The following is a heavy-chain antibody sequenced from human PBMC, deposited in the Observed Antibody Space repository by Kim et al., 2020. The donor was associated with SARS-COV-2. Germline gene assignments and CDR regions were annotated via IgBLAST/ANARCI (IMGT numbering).Heavy chain of an antibody. V-gene: IGHV3-33*01. D-gene: IGHD1-26*01. CDR1: GFTFSSYG. J-gene: IGHJ3*02. Sequence: GGSLRLSCAASGFTFSSYGMHWVRQAPGKVLEWVAVIWYDGSNKYYADSVKGRFTISRDNSKNTLYLQMNSLRAEDTAVYYCARDRGGSYGSGAFDIWGQGTMVTVSS. CDR2: IWYDGSNK. CDR3: ARDRGGSYGSGAFDI.